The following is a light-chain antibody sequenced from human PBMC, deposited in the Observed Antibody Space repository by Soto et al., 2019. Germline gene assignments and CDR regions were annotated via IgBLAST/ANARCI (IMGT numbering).Light chain of an antibody. Sequence: DVGMTQSPLSLPVTLGQPASISCRSNQSLVHSDGIAYFSWFQQRPGRSPRRLIYKVSNWDSGVPARFSGSGSGTDFALKISRVEAEDVGVYYCMQGTHWPITFGQGTRLEI. CDR1: QSLVHSDGIAY. CDR3: MQGTHWPIT. CDR2: KVS. V-gene: IGKV2-30*02. J-gene: IGKJ5*01.